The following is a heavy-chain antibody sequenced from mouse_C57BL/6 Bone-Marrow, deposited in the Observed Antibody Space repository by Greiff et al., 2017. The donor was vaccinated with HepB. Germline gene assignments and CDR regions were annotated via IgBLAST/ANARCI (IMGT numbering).Heavy chain of an antibody. J-gene: IGHJ2*01. D-gene: IGHD2-12*01. CDR1: GFTFSDYV. V-gene: IGHV5-17*01. Sequence: EVQLVESGGGLVKPGGSLKLSCAASGFTFSDYVMHLVRQAPEKGLEVVAYISSGSSPIYYAVTVKGRFTISRYNAKNTLLLQMPSLRSEETVMYYCARYCSYDWGQGTTLTFSS. CDR2: ISSGSSPI. CDR3: ARYCSYD.